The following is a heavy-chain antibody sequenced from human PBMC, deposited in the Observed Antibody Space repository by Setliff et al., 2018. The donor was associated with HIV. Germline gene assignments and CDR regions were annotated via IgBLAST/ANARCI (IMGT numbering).Heavy chain of an antibody. CDR3: ARSSEEGADYGSGIYYHFHY. V-gene: IGHV4-61*02. CDR1: GGSISSSRYY. CDR2: IYTSGST. J-gene: IGHJ4*02. Sequence: SETLSLTCTVSGGSISSSRYYWSWIRQPAGKGLEWIGRIYTSGSTNYNPSLKSRVTMSVDTSKNQFSLRLTSVTAADTAVYYCARSSEEGADYGSGIYYHFHYWGQGTLVTVSS. D-gene: IGHD3-10*01.